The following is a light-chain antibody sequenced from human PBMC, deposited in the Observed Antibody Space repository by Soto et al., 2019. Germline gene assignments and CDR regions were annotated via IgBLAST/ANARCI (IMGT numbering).Light chain of an antibody. CDR3: HQYSNTFRT. Sequence: EIVLTQFPAALSVSPGERSTLSFWASYTVGTNLAWYQQKPGQAPRLLIYDTSTRATGVPARFSGSGSGTEFTLTISNLQAEDSAVYHCHQYSNTFRTFGQGTKVDIK. J-gene: IGKJ1*01. CDR2: DTS. V-gene: IGKV3-15*01. CDR1: YTVGTN.